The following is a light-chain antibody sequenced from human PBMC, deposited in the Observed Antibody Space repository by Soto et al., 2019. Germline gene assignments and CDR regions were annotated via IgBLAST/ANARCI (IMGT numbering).Light chain of an antibody. J-gene: IGLJ3*02. CDR2: EGT. CDR3: CSYAGSRTFV. V-gene: IGLV2-23*01. CDR1: SSDVGAYNL. Sequence: QSALTQPASVSGSPGQSITVSCTGTSSDVGAYNLVSWYQQHPGKAPRLIIYEGTKRPSGISHRFSGSKSGNTASLTISGLRAEDEAHYHCCSYAGSRTFVFGGGTKVTVL.